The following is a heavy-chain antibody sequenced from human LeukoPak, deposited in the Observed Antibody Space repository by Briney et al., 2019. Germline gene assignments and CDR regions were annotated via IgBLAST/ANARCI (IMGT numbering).Heavy chain of an antibody. Sequence: GGSLRLSCAASGFTFSTYAMNWVRQAPGKRLEWVSSITDSGRDTCYAGSVKGRITISRDNSRNTPYLQMNSLRAEDTALYYCAKGTLGSCSGATCYEFDNWGQGTLVTVSS. CDR1: GFTFSTYA. J-gene: IGHJ4*02. CDR3: AKGTLGSCSGATCYEFDN. CDR2: ITDSGRDT. D-gene: IGHD2-2*01. V-gene: IGHV3-23*01.